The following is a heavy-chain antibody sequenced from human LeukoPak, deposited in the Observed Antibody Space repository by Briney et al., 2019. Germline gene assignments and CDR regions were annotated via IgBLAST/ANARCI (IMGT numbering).Heavy chain of an antibody. CDR1: GGSISSGDHY. Sequence: PSQTLSLTCTVSGGSISSGDHYWSWIRQPPGKGLEWIGYIYYSGSTYYNPSLKSRVTISVDTSKNQFSLKLSSVTAADTAVYYCARDAYYYDSSGYSPYFDYWGQGTLVTVSS. V-gene: IGHV4-30-4*08. CDR2: IYYSGST. D-gene: IGHD3-22*01. J-gene: IGHJ4*02. CDR3: ARDAYYYDSSGYSPYFDY.